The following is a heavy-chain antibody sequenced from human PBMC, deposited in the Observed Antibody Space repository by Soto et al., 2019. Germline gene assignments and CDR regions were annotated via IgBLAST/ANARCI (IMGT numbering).Heavy chain of an antibody. CDR3: ARHGTVAVGGWFDP. J-gene: IGHJ5*02. CDR1: GYSFTSYW. CDR2: IYPGDSDT. Sequence: GVSLQISCRGSGYSFTSYWIGSVRQMPGKDLEWMGIIYPGDSDTRYSPSFQGQVTISADQSISTAYRQWSSLKASDTAMYYCARHGTVAVGGWFDPWGQGTLVTVSS. D-gene: IGHD6-19*01. V-gene: IGHV5-51*01.